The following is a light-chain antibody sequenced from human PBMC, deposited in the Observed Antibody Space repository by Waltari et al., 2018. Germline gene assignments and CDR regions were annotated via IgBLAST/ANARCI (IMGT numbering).Light chain of an antibody. CDR1: QSIRSN. V-gene: IGKV3-15*01. CDR3: QQYNAWPPWT. Sequence: EIVMTQSPATLSVSPGESATLPCRASQSIRSNLAWYQQKPGQAPRLLIYGASTRATGVPARFSGSGSGTEFILTISSLQSEDFAVYYCQQYNAWPPWTFGQGTKVEIK. J-gene: IGKJ1*01. CDR2: GAS.